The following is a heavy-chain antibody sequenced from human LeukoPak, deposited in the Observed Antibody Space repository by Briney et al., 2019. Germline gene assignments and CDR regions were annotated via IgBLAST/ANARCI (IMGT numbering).Heavy chain of an antibody. D-gene: IGHD4/OR15-4a*01. CDR2: INSDGNNI. V-gene: IGHV3-74*01. CDR3: VRGGDYGTFHH. J-gene: IGHJ4*02. CDR1: GFTFSNYL. Sequence: GGSLRLSCAASGFTFSNYLMHWVRQAPGKGLVWVSYINSDGNNINYADSVKGRFTVSRDNAMNTVHLQMNSLRAEDTAVYYCVRGGDYGTFHHWGQGTLVTVSS.